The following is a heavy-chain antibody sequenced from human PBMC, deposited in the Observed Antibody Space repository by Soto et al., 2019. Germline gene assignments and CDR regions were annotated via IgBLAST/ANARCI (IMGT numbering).Heavy chain of an antibody. CDR3: ARVLMYNWNSVAYFDY. CDR2: IYYSGST. V-gene: IGHV4-31*03. Sequence: SETLSLTGTVSGGSISSGGYYWSWIRQHPGKGLEWIGYIYYSGSTYYNPSLKSRVTISVDTSKNQFSLKLSSVTAADTAVYYCARVLMYNWNSVAYFDYWGQGTLVTVSS. CDR1: GGSISSGGYY. J-gene: IGHJ4*02. D-gene: IGHD1-7*01.